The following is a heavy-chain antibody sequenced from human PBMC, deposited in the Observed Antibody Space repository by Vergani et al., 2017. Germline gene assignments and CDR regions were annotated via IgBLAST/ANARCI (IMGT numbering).Heavy chain of an antibody. D-gene: IGHD3-3*01. V-gene: IGHV4-39*01. CDR3: AGVLITIFDNWFDP. CDR2: IYYSGST. CDR1: GGPITSSCYY. J-gene: IGHJ5*01. Sequence: QLQLQESGPGLVKPSETLSPTCTVSGGPITSSCYYWGWIRQPPGKGLEWIGSIYYSGSTYYNPSLKSRLTISVDASKNQFSLKLSSVTATHTAVYYCAGVLITIFDNWFDPGGQGTLVTVSS.